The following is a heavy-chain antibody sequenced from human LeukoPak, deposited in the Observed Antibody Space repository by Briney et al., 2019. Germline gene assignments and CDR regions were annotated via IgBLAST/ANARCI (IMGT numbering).Heavy chain of an antibody. Sequence: SETLSLTCTVSGGSVSGTSFYWSWIRQPPGKGLEWIGYIYYSGSTTYSPSLKSRVTISVDTSKNQFSLKLSSVTAADTDVYFCARYSTSWYTFDYWGQGTLVTVSS. CDR3: ARYSTSWYTFDY. CDR2: IYYSGST. V-gene: IGHV4-61*01. D-gene: IGHD6-13*01. CDR1: GGSVSGTSFY. J-gene: IGHJ4*02.